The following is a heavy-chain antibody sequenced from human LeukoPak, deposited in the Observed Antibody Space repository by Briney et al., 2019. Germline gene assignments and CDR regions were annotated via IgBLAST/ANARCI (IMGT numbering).Heavy chain of an antibody. CDR3: VRALGSSSSDF. CDR1: GFTFDRSW. V-gene: IGHV3-7*01. J-gene: IGHJ4*02. D-gene: IGHD6-6*01. CDR2: IKQDGSEV. Sequence: PGGSLRLSCAASGFTFDRSWMSWVRQAPGKGLEWVANIKQDGSEVYYVDSVVGRFTVSRDNAKNSLSLQMNSLRGEDTAVYYCVRALGSSSSDFWGQGTLVTVSS.